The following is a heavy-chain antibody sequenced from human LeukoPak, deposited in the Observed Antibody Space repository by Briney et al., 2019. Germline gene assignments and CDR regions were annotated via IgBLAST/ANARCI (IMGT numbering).Heavy chain of an antibody. D-gene: IGHD1-26*01. CDR2: ISSSSSYI. CDR1: GFTFSSYS. CDR3: ARDSRSGSYFFDY. J-gene: IGHJ4*02. Sequence: GGSLRLSCAASGFTFSSYSMNWVRQAPGKGLEWVSPISSSSSYIYYADSVKGRFTISRDNAKNSLYLQMNSLRAEDTAVYYCARDSRSGSYFFDYWGQGTLVTVSS. V-gene: IGHV3-21*01.